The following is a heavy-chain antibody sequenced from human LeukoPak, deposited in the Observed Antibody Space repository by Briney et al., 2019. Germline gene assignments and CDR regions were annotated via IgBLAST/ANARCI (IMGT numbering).Heavy chain of an antibody. D-gene: IGHD3-16*01. CDR1: GYTFTDYD. CDR2: INPSGGST. J-gene: IGHJ4*02. Sequence: ASVKVSCKASGYTFTDYDITWVRQAPGQGLEWMGIINPSGGSTSYAQKFQGRVTMTRDTSTSTAYMELSSLRSEDTAVYYCARDLGRTANFDYWGQGTLVTVSS. CDR3: ARDLGRTANFDY. V-gene: IGHV1-46*01.